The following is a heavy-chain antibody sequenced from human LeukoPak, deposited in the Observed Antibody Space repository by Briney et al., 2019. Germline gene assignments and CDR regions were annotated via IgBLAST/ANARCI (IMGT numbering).Heavy chain of an antibody. D-gene: IGHD3-22*01. CDR3: ARVLHKRNYDSSIYYGY. CDR2: ISSSSNTI. J-gene: IGHJ4*02. V-gene: IGHV3-48*01. Sequence: GGSLRLSCAASGFTFSSYSMNWVRQAPGKGLEWVSYISSSSNTIYYADSVKGRFTISRDNAKNSLYLQMNSLRAEDTAVYYCARVLHKRNYDSSIYYGYWGQGTLVTVSS. CDR1: GFTFSSYS.